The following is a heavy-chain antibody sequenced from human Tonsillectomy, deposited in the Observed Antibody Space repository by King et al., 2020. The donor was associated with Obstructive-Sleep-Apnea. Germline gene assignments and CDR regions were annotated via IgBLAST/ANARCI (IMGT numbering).Heavy chain of an antibody. CDR2: ILYDGSNK. CDR1: GFTFSSYA. D-gene: IGHD3-22*01. V-gene: IGHV3-30-3*01. J-gene: IGHJ4*02. CDR3: ARDLSYDSSGYLDY. Sequence: VQLVESGGGVVQPGRSLRLSCAASGFTFSSYAMHWVRQAPGKGLEWVAVILYDGSNKYYADSVKGRFTISRDNSKNTLYLQMNSLRAEETAVYYCARDLSYDSSGYLDYWGQGTLVTVSS.